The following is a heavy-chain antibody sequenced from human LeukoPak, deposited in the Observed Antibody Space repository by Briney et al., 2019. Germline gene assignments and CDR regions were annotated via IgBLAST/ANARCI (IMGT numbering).Heavy chain of an antibody. CDR1: GMTFSSHW. V-gene: IGHV3-7*04. D-gene: IGHD5-12*01. CDR3: AREASINEEGI. Sequence: GGSLRLSCAASGMTFSSHWMSWVRQAPGKGLEWVANIKQDGSEKNYVDSVKGRFTISRDNGRDSLFLQMNSLRAEDTAVYYCAREASINEEGIWGQGTLVTVSS. CDR2: IKQDGSEK. J-gene: IGHJ3*02.